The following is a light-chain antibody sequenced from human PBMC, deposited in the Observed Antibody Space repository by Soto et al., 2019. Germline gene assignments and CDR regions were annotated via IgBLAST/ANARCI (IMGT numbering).Light chain of an antibody. J-gene: IGLJ2*01. CDR3: SSYASSNTQV. CDR1: SSDVGGYNY. V-gene: IGLV2-14*01. Sequence: QSVLTQPASVSGSPGQSITVSCIGTSSDVGGYNYVSWYQQHPGQAPKLMIHDVSNRPSGVSNRFSGSKSGNTASLTISGLQAEDEAYYYCSSYASSNTQVFGGGTKLTVL. CDR2: DVS.